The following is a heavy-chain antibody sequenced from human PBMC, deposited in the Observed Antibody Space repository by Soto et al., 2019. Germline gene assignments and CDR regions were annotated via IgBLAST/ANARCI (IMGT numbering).Heavy chain of an antibody. D-gene: IGHD6-13*01. CDR1: GFTFSSYA. V-gene: IGHV3-23*01. CDR3: AKDPRIRAAATNQPFDY. J-gene: IGHJ4*02. CDR2: ISGSGGST. Sequence: PGGSLRLSCAASGFTFSSYAMSWVRQAPGKGLEWVSAISGSGGSTYYADSVKGRFTISRDNSKNTLYLQMNSLRAEDTAVYYCAKDPRIRAAATNQPFDYWGQGTLVTVSS.